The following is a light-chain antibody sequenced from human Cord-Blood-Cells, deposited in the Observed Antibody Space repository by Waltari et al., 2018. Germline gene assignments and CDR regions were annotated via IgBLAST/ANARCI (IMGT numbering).Light chain of an antibody. Sequence: EIVLTQSPGTLSLSPGERATLSCRASQSVSSSYLAWYQQKLGQAPRLLIYGASSRATVIPDRFSGSGSGTDFTLTISRLEPEDFAVYYCQQYGSSPPITFGQGTRLEIK. CDR1: QSVSSSY. V-gene: IGKV3-20*01. J-gene: IGKJ5*01. CDR2: GAS. CDR3: QQYGSSPPIT.